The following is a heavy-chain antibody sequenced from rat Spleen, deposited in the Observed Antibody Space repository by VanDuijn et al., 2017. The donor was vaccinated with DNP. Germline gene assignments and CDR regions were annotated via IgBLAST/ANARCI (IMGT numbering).Heavy chain of an antibody. CDR1: GFTFSDYY. V-gene: IGHV5-22*01. CDR2: INYDGVST. J-gene: IGHJ2*01. Sequence: EVQLVESGGGLAQPGRSLKLSCAASGFTFSDYYMAWVRRAPTKGLEWVAYINYDGVSTYNGDSVKGRFTISRDIAKSTLYLEMNSLRSEDMATYYCARHVLPLRVWDYWGQGVMVTVSS. D-gene: IGHD1-4*01. CDR3: ARHVLPLRVWDY.